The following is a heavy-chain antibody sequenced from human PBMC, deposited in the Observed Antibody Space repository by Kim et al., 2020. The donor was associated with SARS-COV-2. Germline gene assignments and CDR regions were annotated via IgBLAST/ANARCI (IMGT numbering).Heavy chain of an antibody. D-gene: IGHD3-3*01. CDR2: ISGDSGST. CDR3: AKDRFAGNYYYYDMDV. Sequence: GGSLRLSCAASGFIFDDYAMHWVRQAPGKGLEWVSLISGDSGSTYYADSVEGRFTISRDNSKNSLYLQMNSLRTEDTALYYCAKDRFAGNYYYYDMDVWGQGTTVTVSS. V-gene: IGHV3-43*02. CDR1: GFIFDDYA. J-gene: IGHJ6*02.